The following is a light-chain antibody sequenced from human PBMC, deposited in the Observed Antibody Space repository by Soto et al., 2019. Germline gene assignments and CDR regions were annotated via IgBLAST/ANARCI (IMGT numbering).Light chain of an antibody. Sequence: DLPLTQSPSFLSASVGDRATITCRASQGIGRDLGCYQKAPGKAPKIRIYGASTLQSGVPSRFSGSGSGTEFTPTSSSLQPEDVSTYLCQQLNTYPAFGGGTKVE. CDR3: QQLNTYPA. J-gene: IGKJ4*01. V-gene: IGKV1-9*01. CDR2: GAS. CDR1: QGIGRD.